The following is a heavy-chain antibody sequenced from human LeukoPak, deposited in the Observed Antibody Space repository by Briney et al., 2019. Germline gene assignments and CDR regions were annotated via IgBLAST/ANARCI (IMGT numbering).Heavy chain of an antibody. D-gene: IGHD5-18*01. J-gene: IGHJ4*02. CDR1: GFTFSSYS. V-gene: IGHV3-21*01. CDR3: AREKVDTAMDR. Sequence: PGGTLRLSCAASGFTFSSYSMNWVRQAPGKGLEWVSSISSSSSYIYYADSVKGRFTISRDNAKNSLYLQMNSLRAEDTAVYYCAREKVDTAMDRWGQGTLVTVSS. CDR2: ISSSSSYI.